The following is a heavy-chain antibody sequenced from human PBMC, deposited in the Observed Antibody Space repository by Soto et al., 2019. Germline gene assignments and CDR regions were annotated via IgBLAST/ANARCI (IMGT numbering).Heavy chain of an antibody. D-gene: IGHD3-22*01. V-gene: IGHV4-34*01. CDR3: ARSITMIVGGTDAFDI. J-gene: IGHJ3*02. Sequence: PSETLSLTCAVYGGSFSGYYWSWIRQPPGKGLEWIGEINHSGSTNYNPSLKSRVTISVDTSRNQFSLKLSSVTAADTAVYYCARSITMIVGGTDAFDIWGQGTMVTVSS. CDR1: GGSFSGYY. CDR2: INHSGST.